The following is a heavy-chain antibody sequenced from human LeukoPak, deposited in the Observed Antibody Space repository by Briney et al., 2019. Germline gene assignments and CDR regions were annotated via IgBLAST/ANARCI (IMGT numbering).Heavy chain of an antibody. CDR2: IYYSGST. Sequence: SETLSLTCTVSGGSISSGGYYWSWIRQHPGKGPEWIGYIYYSGSTYYNPSLKSRVTISVDTSKNQFSLKLSSVTAADTAVYYCARDYDILTGSFSMDVWGQGTTVTVSS. V-gene: IGHV4-31*03. J-gene: IGHJ6*02. D-gene: IGHD3-9*01. CDR3: ARDYDILTGSFSMDV. CDR1: GGSISSGGYY.